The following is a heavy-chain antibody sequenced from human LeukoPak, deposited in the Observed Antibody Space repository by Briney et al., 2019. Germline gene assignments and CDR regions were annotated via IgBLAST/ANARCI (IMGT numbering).Heavy chain of an antibody. CDR3: ARDRFNYYDILTGTLGY. V-gene: IGHV3-74*03. D-gene: IGHD3-9*01. Sequence: GGSLRLSCAASGFTFSSYWMHWVRQAPGKGLVWVSRINSDGSSTTYADSVKGRFTISRANANNTLYLQIHSLRAEDTAVYYCARDRFNYYDILTGTLGYWGQGTLVTVSS. CDR2: INSDGSST. CDR1: GFTFSSYW. J-gene: IGHJ4*02.